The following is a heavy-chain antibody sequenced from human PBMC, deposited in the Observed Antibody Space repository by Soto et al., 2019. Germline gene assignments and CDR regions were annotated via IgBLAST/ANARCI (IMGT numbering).Heavy chain of an antibody. CDR1: GFTFSSYG. CDR3: AKDNVDIYGKYYYYGMDV. V-gene: IGHV3-30*18. D-gene: IGHD5-12*01. Sequence: GGSLRLSCAASGFTFSSYGMHWVRQAPGKGLEWVAVISYDGSNKYYADSVKGRFTISRDNSKNTLYLQMNSLRAEDTAVYYCAKDNVDIYGKYYYYGMDVWGQGITVNVS. CDR2: ISYDGSNK. J-gene: IGHJ6*02.